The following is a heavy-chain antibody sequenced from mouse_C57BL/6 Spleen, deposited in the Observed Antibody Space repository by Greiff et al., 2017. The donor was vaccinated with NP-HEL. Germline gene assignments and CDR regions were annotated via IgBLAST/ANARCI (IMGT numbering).Heavy chain of an antibody. CDR1: GFTFSDYY. CDR3: ARVGLRRAFDY. J-gene: IGHJ2*01. Sequence: EVHLVESEGGLVQPGSSMKLSCTASGFTFSDYYMAWVRQVPEKGLEWVANINYDGSSTYYLASLKSRFIISRDNAKNILYLQMSSLKSEDTATYYCARVGLRRAFDYWGQGTTLTVSS. D-gene: IGHD2-4*01. V-gene: IGHV5-16*01. CDR2: INYDGSST.